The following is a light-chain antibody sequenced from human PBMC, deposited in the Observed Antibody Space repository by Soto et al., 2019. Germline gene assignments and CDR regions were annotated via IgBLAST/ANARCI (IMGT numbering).Light chain of an antibody. J-gene: IGLJ1*01. CDR1: SSNIGRNT. CDR2: TND. CDR3: RAWDATSVLV. V-gene: IGLV1-44*01. Sequence: QSVLTQPPSASGTPGQRVIISCSGGSSNIGRNTVNWYQHLPGTAPRLLIYTNDQRPSGVPDRFSGSKSGTSASLAISGLQSEDDADYSSRAWDATSVLVSAPGTKVXV.